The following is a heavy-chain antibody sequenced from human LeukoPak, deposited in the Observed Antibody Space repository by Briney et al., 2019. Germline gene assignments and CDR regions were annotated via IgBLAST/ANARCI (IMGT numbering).Heavy chain of an antibody. J-gene: IGHJ6*02. D-gene: IGHD6-13*01. CDR3: ARDGLAAAEDYYYYGMDV. CDR2: ISSSGSTI. CDR1: GFTFSSYE. V-gene: IGHV3-48*03. Sequence: GGSLRLSCAASGFTFSSYEMNWVRQAPGKGLEWVSYISSSGSTIYYADSVKGRFTISRDNAKNSLYLQMNSLRAEDTAVYYCARDGLAAAEDYYYYGMDVWGQGTTVTVSS.